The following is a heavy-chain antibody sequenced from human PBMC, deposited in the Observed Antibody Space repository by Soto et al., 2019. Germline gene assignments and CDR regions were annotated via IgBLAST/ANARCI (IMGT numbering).Heavy chain of an antibody. J-gene: IGHJ5*02. D-gene: IGHD2-21*02. CDR1: GFNFSNHW. CDR2: ITSDGKSK. CDR3: ARESGDWPLNWFDP. Sequence: GGSLRLSCAASGFNFSNHWMHWVRQRPGEGLVWVSRITSDGKSKAYAESVKGRFAISRDNAKNTLYLQMNGLTAEDTAVYYCARESGDWPLNWFDPWGLGTLVTVS. V-gene: IGHV3-74*01.